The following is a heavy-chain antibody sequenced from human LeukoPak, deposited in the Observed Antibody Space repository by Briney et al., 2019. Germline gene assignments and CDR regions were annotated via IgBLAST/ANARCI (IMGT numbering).Heavy chain of an antibody. Sequence: GGSLRLSCAGSGFTFSSYAMSWVRQAPGKGLEWVSGISGSGGSTYYADSVKGRFTISRDNSKNTLYLQMNSLRAEDTAVYYCAKGRGRRTIPFPPTDYWGQGTLVTVSS. CDR1: GFTFSSYA. J-gene: IGHJ4*02. CDR2: ISGSGGST. CDR3: AKGRGRRTIPFPPTDY. V-gene: IGHV3-23*01. D-gene: IGHD1-1*01.